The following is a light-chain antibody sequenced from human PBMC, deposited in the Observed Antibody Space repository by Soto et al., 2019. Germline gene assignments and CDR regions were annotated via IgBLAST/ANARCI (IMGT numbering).Light chain of an antibody. CDR2: DAS. CDR1: QTISSW. J-gene: IGKJ5*01. CDR3: QRYDNLPPT. V-gene: IGKV1-33*01. Sequence: IQRTRSPSNLSGSVGVGGTSRCRASQTISSWLAWYQQKPGKAPKLLIYDASNLETGVPSRFSGSGSGTDFTFTISSLQPEDIATYYYQRYDNLPPTFGQGTRLEIK.